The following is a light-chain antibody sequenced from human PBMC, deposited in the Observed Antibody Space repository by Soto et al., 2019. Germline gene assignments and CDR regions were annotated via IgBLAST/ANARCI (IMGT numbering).Light chain of an antibody. CDR1: TGAVTSGHY. CDR2: DTS. V-gene: IGLV7-46*01. J-gene: IGLJ2*01. Sequence: QAVVTQEPSLTESPGETVTLTCGSSTGAVTSGHYPYWFQQKPGQAPRTLIYDTSNKHSRTPARFSGSLLGGKAALTLSGAQPEDEAEYYCFLSYSGARKVFGGGTKVTVL. CDR3: FLSYSGARKV.